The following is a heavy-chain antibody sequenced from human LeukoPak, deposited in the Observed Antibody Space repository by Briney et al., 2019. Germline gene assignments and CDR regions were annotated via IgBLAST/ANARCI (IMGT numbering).Heavy chain of an antibody. V-gene: IGHV2-70*11. D-gene: IGHD6-19*01. CDR3: ARSSTQVAGTSHHFGMDV. Sequence: SGPTLVKPTQTLTLTCTFSGFSLRTSGMCVTWIRQPPGKALEWLGRIDWDDDTYYSTSLKARLTISKDTSKNQVVLEMTNMDPVDTATYYCARSSTQVAGTSHHFGMDVWGQGTTVTVSS. CDR2: IDWDDDT. J-gene: IGHJ6*02. CDR1: GFSLRTSGMC.